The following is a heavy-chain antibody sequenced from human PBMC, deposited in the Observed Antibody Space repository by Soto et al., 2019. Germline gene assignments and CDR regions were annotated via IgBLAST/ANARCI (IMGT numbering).Heavy chain of an antibody. J-gene: IGHJ4*02. CDR1: GFTFSSYI. CDR2: VSNNNNYI. V-gene: IGHV3-21*01. CDR3: VRGRGYSYGYFDY. Sequence: PGGSLRLSCAASGFTFSSYIMNWVRQAPGKGLEWVSSVSNNNNYIYYADSLKGRFTMSSDNAKNSLDLQMNSLRAEDTAVYYCVRGRGYSYGYFDYWGQGTLVTVSS. D-gene: IGHD5-18*01.